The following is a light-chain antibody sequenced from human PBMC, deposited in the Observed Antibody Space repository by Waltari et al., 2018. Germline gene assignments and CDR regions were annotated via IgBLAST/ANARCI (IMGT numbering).Light chain of an antibody. CDR3: QQYANIPFS. CDR2: AAS. CDR1: QGLSKY. Sequence: DIQMTQSPSSLSASVGDRVTVTCRASQGLSKYLAWYQQKPGKVPQLLIYAASTLQSGVPSRFSGRGSGTEFTLTISSLQPDDVATYYCQQYANIPFSFGPGTRVDTK. V-gene: IGKV1-27*01. J-gene: IGKJ3*01.